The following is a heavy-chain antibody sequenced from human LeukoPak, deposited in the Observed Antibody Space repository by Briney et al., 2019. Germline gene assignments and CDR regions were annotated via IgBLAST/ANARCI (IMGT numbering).Heavy chain of an antibody. Sequence: SETLSLTCTVSGGSISSYYWSWIRQPLGKGLEWIGYIYYSGSTNYNPSLKSRVTISVDTSKNQFSLKLSSVTAADAAVYYCARERSGYDWEYYYYYYYMDVWGKGTTVTISS. CDR3: ARERSGYDWEYYYYYYYMDV. CDR2: IYYSGST. V-gene: IGHV4-59*01. J-gene: IGHJ6*03. D-gene: IGHD5-12*01. CDR1: GGSISSYY.